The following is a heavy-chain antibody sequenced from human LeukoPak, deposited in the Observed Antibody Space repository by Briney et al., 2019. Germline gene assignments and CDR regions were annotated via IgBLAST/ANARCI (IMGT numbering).Heavy chain of an antibody. J-gene: IGHJ5*01. CDR1: GYSMTSGYY. CDR2: IYHNGDT. D-gene: IGHD2-8*01. V-gene: IGHV4-38-2*01. CDR3: VRQGYCTSSNCYRWFDS. Sequence: SSETLSLTCAVPGYSMTSGYYWAWIRQPPGEALEWIASIYHNGDTYYNSTLKSRLTISVDTSNNQFSLRLSSVTAADTAVYYCVRQGYCTSSNCYRWFDSWGQGTLVTVSS.